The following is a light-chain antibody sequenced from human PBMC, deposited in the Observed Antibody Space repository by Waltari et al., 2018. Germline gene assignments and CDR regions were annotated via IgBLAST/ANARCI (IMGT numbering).Light chain of an antibody. J-gene: IGLJ2*01. V-gene: IGLV3-21*01. CDR3: QVWDSSSDHHVV. Sequence: SYVMTQTPSLSVAPGKTARITCGGNNIGDKSEQWYQQKPGQAPVLVIYYDSDRPSDIPERFSGSNSGNRATLTISRVEAGDEADYYCQVWDSSSDHHVVFGGGTKLTVL. CDR2: YDS. CDR1: NIGDKS.